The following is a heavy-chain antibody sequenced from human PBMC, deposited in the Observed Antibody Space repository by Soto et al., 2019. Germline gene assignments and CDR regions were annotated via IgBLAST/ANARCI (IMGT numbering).Heavy chain of an antibody. Sequence: LGESLKISCKGSGYSFTNYWIAWVRQMPGKGLEWMGIIYPGDSDIRYSPSFQGQVTISVDKSISTAYLQWSSLKASDTAMYYCAVTTGTTNNWFDPWGQGTLVTVSS. J-gene: IGHJ5*02. V-gene: IGHV5-51*01. D-gene: IGHD1-1*01. CDR3: AVTTGTTNNWFDP. CDR1: GYSFTNYW. CDR2: IYPGDSDI.